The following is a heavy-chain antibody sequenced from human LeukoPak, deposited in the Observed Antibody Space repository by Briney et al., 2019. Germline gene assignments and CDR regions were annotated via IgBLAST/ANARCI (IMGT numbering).Heavy chain of an antibody. CDR1: GFTFSSYG. J-gene: IGHJ4*02. CDR2: ISYDGSNK. D-gene: IGHD3-10*01. V-gene: IGHV3-30*18. CDR3: AKHNVLLWFGEFDY. Sequence: GRSLRLSCAAAGFTFSSYGMHWVRQAPGKGLEWVAVISYDGSNKYYADSVKGRFTISRDNSKNTLYLQMNSLRAEDTAVYYCAKHNVLLWFGEFDYWGQGTLVTVSS.